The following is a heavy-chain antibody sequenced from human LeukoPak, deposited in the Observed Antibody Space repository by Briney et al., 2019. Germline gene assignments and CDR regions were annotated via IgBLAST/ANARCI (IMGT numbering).Heavy chain of an antibody. D-gene: IGHD3-3*01. J-gene: IGHJ4*02. Sequence: GGSLRLSCAASGFTFSSYAMSWVRQAPGKGLEWVSAISGSGGSTYYADSVKGRFTISRDNSKNTLYLQMNGLRAEDTAVYYCARYFWSGYSFFDYWGQGTLVTVSS. CDR1: GFTFSSYA. CDR3: ARYFWSGYSFFDY. V-gene: IGHV3-23*01. CDR2: ISGSGGST.